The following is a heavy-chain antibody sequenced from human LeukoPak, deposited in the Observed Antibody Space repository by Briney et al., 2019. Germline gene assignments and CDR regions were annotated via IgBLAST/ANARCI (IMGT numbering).Heavy chain of an antibody. V-gene: IGHV1-2*02. Sequence: ASVKVSCKASGYTFTCYYIHWVRQAPGQGLEWMGWINPNSGGTNYAQKFQGRVTMTRDTSISTVYMELSSLRSDDTAVYYCARDWVAHFDYRGQGTLVTVSS. J-gene: IGHJ4*02. CDR2: INPNSGGT. D-gene: IGHD2-15*01. CDR3: ARDWVAHFDY. CDR1: GYTFTCYY.